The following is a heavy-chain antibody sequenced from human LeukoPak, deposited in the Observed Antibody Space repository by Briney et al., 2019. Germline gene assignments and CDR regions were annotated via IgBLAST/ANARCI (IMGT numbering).Heavy chain of an antibody. D-gene: IGHD5-18*01. V-gene: IGHV3-30*02. CDR1: GFTFDDYA. CDR2: IRYDGSNK. Sequence: GGSLRLSCAASGFTFDDYAMHWVRQAPGKGLEWVAFIRYDGSNKYYADSVKGRFTISRDNAKNSLYLQMNSLRAEDTAVYYCARAITNYGYIFDYWGQGTLVTVSS. J-gene: IGHJ4*02. CDR3: ARAITNYGYIFDY.